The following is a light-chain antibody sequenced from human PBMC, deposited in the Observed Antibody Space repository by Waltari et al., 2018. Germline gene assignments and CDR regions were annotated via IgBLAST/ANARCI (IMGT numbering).Light chain of an antibody. CDR2: KTD. CDR3: AAWDDSLRSVL. V-gene: IGLV1-47*01. CDR1: NFNTRTYY. J-gene: IGLJ3*02. Sequence: QSVLTQPPSASGTPGQTVTIPCSGGNFNTRTYYVSWYLQLPETAPRLLIFKTDQRPSGVPDRFSASKSGTSASLVISGLRSEDEGTYYCAAWDDSLRSVLFGGGTKLTVL.